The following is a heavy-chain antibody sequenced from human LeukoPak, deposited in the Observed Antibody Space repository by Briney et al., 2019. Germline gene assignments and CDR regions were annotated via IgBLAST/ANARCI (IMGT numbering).Heavy chain of an antibody. Sequence: GRSLRLSRAASGFTFDDYAMHWVRQAPGKGLEWVSGISWNSGSIGYADSVKGRFTISRDNAKNSLYLQMNSLRAEDTALYYCAKGSDYDILTGYPYYFDYWGQGTLVTVSS. V-gene: IGHV3-9*01. D-gene: IGHD3-9*01. CDR3: AKGSDYDILTGYPYYFDY. CDR2: ISWNSGSI. J-gene: IGHJ4*02. CDR1: GFTFDDYA.